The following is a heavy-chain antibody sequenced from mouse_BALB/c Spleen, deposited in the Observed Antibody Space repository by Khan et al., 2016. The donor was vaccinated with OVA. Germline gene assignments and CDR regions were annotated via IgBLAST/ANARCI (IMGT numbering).Heavy chain of an antibody. CDR3: TSHGVTYTWFGY. V-gene: IGHV1-7*01. J-gene: IGHJ3*01. D-gene: IGHD1-1*01. CDR1: GYTFTNYW. CDR2: IDPTTGYT. Sequence: QVQLQQSGAELAKPGASVKMSCKASGYTFTNYWMHWVKQRPGQGLEWIGYIDPTTGYTEYNQKFKDKATLTADKSSSTAYMQLSSLTSEDSAVYYWTSHGVTYTWFGYWGQGTLVTVSA.